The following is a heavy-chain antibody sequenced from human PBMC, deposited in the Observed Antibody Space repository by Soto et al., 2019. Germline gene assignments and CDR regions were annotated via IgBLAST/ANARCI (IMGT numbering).Heavy chain of an antibody. CDR2: ISSSGSTI. CDR3: AREGRYSSGCHDY. CDR1: GFTFSSYE. J-gene: IGHJ4*02. D-gene: IGHD6-19*01. V-gene: IGHV3-48*03. Sequence: GGSLRLSCAASGFTFSSYEMNWVRQAPGKGLEWVSYISSSGSTIYYADSVKGRFTISRDNAKNSLYLQMNSLRVEDTAVYYCAREGRYSSGCHDYWGQGTLVTVSS.